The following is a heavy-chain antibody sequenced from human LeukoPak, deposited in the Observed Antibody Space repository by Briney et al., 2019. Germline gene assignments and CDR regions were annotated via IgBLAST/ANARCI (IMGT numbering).Heavy chain of an antibody. V-gene: IGHV3-7*01. CDR3: AGGSYYYMDV. D-gene: IGHD3-16*01. J-gene: IGHJ6*03. CDR1: GFTFSSYW. CDR2: IKQDGSEK. Sequence: GGSLRLSCAASGFTFSSYWVSWVRQAPGKGLEWVANIKQDGSEKYYVDSVKGRFTISRDNAKNSLYLQMNSLRAEDTAVYYCAGGSYYYMDVWGKGTTVTISS.